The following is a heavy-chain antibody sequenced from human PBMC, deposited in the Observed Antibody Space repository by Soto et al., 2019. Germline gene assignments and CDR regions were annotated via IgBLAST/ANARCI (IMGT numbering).Heavy chain of an antibody. CDR2: IAVGSGDT. J-gene: IGHJ4*02. V-gene: IGHV1-58*01. CDR1: GFIFTSSA. D-gene: IGHD3-22*01. CDR3: AATRPDQPDRSGYWGYFDS. Sequence: SVKVSCKASGFIFTSSAVQWLRQARGQRLEWIGWIAVGSGDTRYAQKFQERVTITRDVSTSTSYMDLSSLTSEDTAVYYCAATRPDQPDRSGYWGYFDSWGQGTPVTVYS.